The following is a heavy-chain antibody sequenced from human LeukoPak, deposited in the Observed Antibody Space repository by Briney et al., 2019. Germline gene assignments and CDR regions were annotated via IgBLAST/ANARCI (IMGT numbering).Heavy chain of an antibody. CDR3: ARGRRNSGSYPSYWYFDL. D-gene: IGHD1-26*01. CDR2: INHSGST. CDR1: GGSFSGYY. J-gene: IGHJ2*01. V-gene: IGHV4-34*01. Sequence: PSETLSLTCAVYGGSFSGYYWSWIRQPPGKGLEWIGEINHSGSTNYNLSLKSRVTISVDTSKNQFSLKLSSVTAADTAVHYCARGRRNSGSYPSYWYFDLWGRGTLVTVSS.